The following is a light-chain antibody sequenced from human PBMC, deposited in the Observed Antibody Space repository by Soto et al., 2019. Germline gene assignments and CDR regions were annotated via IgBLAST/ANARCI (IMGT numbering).Light chain of an antibody. CDR3: QQYNSYSRT. J-gene: IGKJ1*01. CDR1: QSISSW. CDR2: KAS. V-gene: IGKV1-5*03. Sequence: DIQMTQSPSTLSASVGDRVPITCRASQSISSWLAWYQQKPGKAPKLMIYKASSLESGVPSRFSGSGSGTECTLTISSLQPDDVATYYCQQYNSYSRTFGQGTKVDIK.